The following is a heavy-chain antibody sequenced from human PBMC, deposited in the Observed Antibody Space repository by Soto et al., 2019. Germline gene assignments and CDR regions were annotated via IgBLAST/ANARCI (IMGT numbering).Heavy chain of an antibody. V-gene: IGHV4-34*01. CDR2: INHSGST. CDR1: GGSFSGYY. J-gene: IGHJ4*02. CDR3: ERASVATVDY. D-gene: IGHD5-12*01. Sequence: QVQLQQWGAGLLKPSETLSLTCAVYGGSFSGYYWSWIRQPPGKGLEWIGEINHSGSTNYNPSLKSRVTISVDTSKNQFSLKLSSVTAADTAVYYCERASVATVDYWGQGTLVTVSS.